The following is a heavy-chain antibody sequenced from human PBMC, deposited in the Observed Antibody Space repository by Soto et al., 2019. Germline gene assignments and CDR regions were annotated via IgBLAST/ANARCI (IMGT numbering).Heavy chain of an antibody. V-gene: IGHV5-51*01. D-gene: IGHD3-10*01. CDR2: IYPGDSDT. J-gene: IGHJ6*02. CDR1: GYSFTSYW. Sequence: GESLKISCKGSGYSFTSYWIGWVRQMPGKGLEWMGIIYPGDSDTRYSPSFQGQVTISADKSISTAYLQWSSLKASDAAMYYCARRDRHYGSGSYYGMDVWGQGTTVTVSS. CDR3: ARRDRHYGSGSYYGMDV.